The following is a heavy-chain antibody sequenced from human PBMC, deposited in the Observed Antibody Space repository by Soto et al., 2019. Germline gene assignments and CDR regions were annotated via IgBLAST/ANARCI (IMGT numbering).Heavy chain of an antibody. Sequence: QVQLVQSGVEVKPPGASVKVSCRASGYSFTTYGISWVRQAPGQGLEWMGWISAYNGNTNYAQKFHDRVTMTTHTATSTAYLELRSLRADDTAVYYCARDTLQLWFALDYWGQGTQVTVSS. D-gene: IGHD3-10*01. CDR2: ISAYNGNT. V-gene: IGHV1-18*01. CDR1: GYSFTTYG. J-gene: IGHJ4*02. CDR3: ARDTLQLWFALDY.